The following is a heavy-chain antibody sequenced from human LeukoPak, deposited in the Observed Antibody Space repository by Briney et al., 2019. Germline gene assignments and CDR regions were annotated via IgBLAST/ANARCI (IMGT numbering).Heavy chain of an antibody. CDR2: ISGSGGST. CDR1: GFTFSSYA. J-gene: IGHJ4*02. D-gene: IGHD3-10*01. Sequence: PGGSLRLSCAASGFTFSSYAMSWVRQAPGKGLEWVSAISGSGGSTYYADSVKGWFTISRDNSKNTLYLQMNSLRAEDTAVYYCAKALLLWFGELFFDYWGQGTLVTVSS. V-gene: IGHV3-23*01. CDR3: AKALLLWFGELFFDY.